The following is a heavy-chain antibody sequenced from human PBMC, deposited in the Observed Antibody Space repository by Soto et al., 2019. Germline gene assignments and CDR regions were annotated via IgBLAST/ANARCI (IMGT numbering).Heavy chain of an antibody. J-gene: IGHJ3*02. Sequence: PSETLSLTCAVYGGSFSGYYWSWIRQPPGKGLEWIGEINHSGSTNYNPSLESRVTISVDTSKNQFSLKLSSVTAADTAVYYCARAWGHAADIWGQGTMVTVSS. D-gene: IGHD7-27*01. V-gene: IGHV4-34*01. CDR1: GGSFSGYY. CDR2: INHSGST. CDR3: ARAWGHAADI.